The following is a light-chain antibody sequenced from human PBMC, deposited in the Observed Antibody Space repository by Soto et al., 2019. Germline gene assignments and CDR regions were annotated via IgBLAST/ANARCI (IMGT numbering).Light chain of an antibody. V-gene: IGKV2-28*01. CDR2: LTS. CDR3: MQSLQTPPWT. CDR1: QSLLQTNRYTY. Sequence: DIVMTQSPLSLPVTPGGPASISCRSSQSLLQTNRYTYLDWYLQKPGQSPHLLIYLTSIRASGVPDRFSGSGSGTEFTLKISKVEAEDVGVYYCMQSLQTPPWTFGPGTKVDIK. J-gene: IGKJ1*01.